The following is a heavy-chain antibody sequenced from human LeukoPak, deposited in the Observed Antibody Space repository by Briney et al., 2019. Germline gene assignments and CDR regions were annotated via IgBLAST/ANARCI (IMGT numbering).Heavy chain of an antibody. CDR3: ATLTTVTPGHFDY. CDR1: GGTFSSYA. Sequence: GASVKVSCKASGGTFSSYAIRWLRQAPGQGLEWMGRIIPIFGTANYAQKFQGRVTITTDESTSTAYMELSSLRSEDTAVYYCATLTTVTPGHFDYWGQGTLVTVSS. D-gene: IGHD4-17*01. J-gene: IGHJ4*02. V-gene: IGHV1-69*05. CDR2: IIPIFGTA.